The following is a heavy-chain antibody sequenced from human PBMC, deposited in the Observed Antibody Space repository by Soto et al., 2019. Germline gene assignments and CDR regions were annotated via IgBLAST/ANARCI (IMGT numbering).Heavy chain of an antibody. CDR2: INAGKCNT. CDR1: RYTFPSYA. D-gene: IGHD6-13*01. CDR3: ARDEGSSPYYYYMDV. V-gene: IGHV1-3*01. Sequence: ASVKVSCKASRYTFPSYAMHLGRQAPGQRLEWMGWINAGKCNTKYSQKFQGRVTNTRDTSASTAYMELSSLRSEDTAVYYCARDEGSSPYYYYMDVWGKGTTVTVSS. J-gene: IGHJ6*03.